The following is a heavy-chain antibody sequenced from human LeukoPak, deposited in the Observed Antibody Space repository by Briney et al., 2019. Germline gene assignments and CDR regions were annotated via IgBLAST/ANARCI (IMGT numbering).Heavy chain of an antibody. D-gene: IGHD7-27*01. CDR1: GYIFTSYN. Sequence: ASVKVSCKASGYIFTSYNMNWVRQAPGQGLEWMGIINPSGGSTSYAQKFQGRVTMTRDMSTSTVYMELSSLRSEDTAVYYCAREITRESAFDIWGQGTMVTVSS. J-gene: IGHJ3*02. CDR3: AREITRESAFDI. CDR2: INPSGGST. V-gene: IGHV1-46*01.